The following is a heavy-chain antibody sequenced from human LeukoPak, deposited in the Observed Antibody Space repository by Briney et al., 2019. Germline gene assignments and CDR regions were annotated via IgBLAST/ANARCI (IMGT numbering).Heavy chain of an antibody. D-gene: IGHD3-22*01. Sequence: SETLSLTCTASGGSFSSYSWNWVRQPPGKGLEWMGDISYSGSTNYYPSLKSRVTISVDTSKNQFSLKLSSVTAADTAVYYCARLPVYDSSGYWARYYGMDVWGQGTTVTVSS. J-gene: IGHJ6*02. CDR1: GGSFSSYS. CDR2: ISYSGST. V-gene: IGHV4-59*08. CDR3: ARLPVYDSSGYWARYYGMDV.